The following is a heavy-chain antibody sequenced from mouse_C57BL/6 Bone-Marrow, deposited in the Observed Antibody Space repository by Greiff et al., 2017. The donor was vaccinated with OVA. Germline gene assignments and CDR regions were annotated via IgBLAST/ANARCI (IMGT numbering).Heavy chain of an antibody. J-gene: IGHJ1*03. CDR1: GFTFSDYY. D-gene: IGHD1-1*01. CDR2: INYDGSST. V-gene: IGHV5-16*01. Sequence: DVKLVESEGGLVQPGSSMKLSCTASGFTFSDYYMAWVRQVPEKGLEWVANINYDGSSTYYLDSLKSRFIISRDNAKNILYLQMSSLKSEDTATYYCARDLPYYGSSYWYFDVWGTGTTVTVSS. CDR3: ARDLPYYGSSYWYFDV.